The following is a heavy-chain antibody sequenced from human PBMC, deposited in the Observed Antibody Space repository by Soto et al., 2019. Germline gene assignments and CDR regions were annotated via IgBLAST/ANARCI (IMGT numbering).Heavy chain of an antibody. V-gene: IGHV3-11*01. Sequence: QVHLEESGGGLVKPGGSLRLSCTASGFTFNDYYMSWIRQAPGKGLEWLAYISGSGSTTYYTDSVKGRFAISRDNARTSLYLQINSLRVEDSAVYYCARSSLTYFEFWGQGTLVTVSS. CDR3: ARSSLTYFEF. J-gene: IGHJ4*02. CDR1: GFTFNDYY. CDR2: ISGSGSTT.